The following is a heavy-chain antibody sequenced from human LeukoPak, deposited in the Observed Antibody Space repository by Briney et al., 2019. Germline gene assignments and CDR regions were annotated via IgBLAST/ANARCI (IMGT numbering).Heavy chain of an antibody. Sequence: GGSLRLSCAASGFTFSSYSMNWVRQAPGKGLEWVSYISSSSSTIYYADSVKGRFTISRDNAKNSLYLQMNSLRAEDTAVYYCARAEYFGTVVITQRSSFDIWGQGTMVTVSS. CDR2: ISSSSSTI. D-gene: IGHD3-22*01. J-gene: IGHJ3*02. CDR3: ARAEYFGTVVITQRSSFDI. CDR1: GFTFSSYS. V-gene: IGHV3-48*01.